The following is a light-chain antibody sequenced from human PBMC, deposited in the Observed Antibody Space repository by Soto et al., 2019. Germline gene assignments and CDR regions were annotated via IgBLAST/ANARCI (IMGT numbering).Light chain of an antibody. Sequence: DIQLTQSPSFLSASVGDRVTITCRASQAIRNYLAWYQQKPGKAPTLLIYAASTLRSGVPSRFSGSGSGTEFTLTISSLLPDDFTAYYCQQLNSRPFTCGPGTRVDIK. CDR2: AAS. CDR1: QAIRNY. J-gene: IGKJ3*01. V-gene: IGKV1-9*01. CDR3: QQLNSRPFT.